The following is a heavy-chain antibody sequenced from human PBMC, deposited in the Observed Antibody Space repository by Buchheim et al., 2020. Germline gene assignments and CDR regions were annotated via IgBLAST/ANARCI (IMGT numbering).Heavy chain of an antibody. J-gene: IGHJ6*01. CDR2: ISPYNGNT. D-gene: IGHD2-15*01. CDR3: GRAYCSGGTCPYYYYFGMDV. Sequence: QVQLVQSGAEVKKPGASVKVSCKASGYIFTSYGISWVRQAPGQGLEWMGWISPYNGNTDYGQNFQDRVSMTTDTSTTTAYVELTSLRSDDTAVYYCGRAYCSGGTCPYYYYFGMDVWGQGTT. CDR1: GYIFTSYG. V-gene: IGHV1-18*01.